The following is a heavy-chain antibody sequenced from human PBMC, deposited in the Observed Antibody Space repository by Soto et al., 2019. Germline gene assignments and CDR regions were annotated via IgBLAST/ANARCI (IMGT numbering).Heavy chain of an antibody. J-gene: IGHJ5*02. Sequence: PGESLKISCKGSGYSFTSYWISWVRQMPGKGLEWMGRIDPSDSYTNYSPSFQGHVTISADKSISTAYLQWSSLKASDTAMYYCARVPYDSMAIDPWGQGTLVTVSS. CDR3: ARVPYDSMAIDP. CDR2: IDPSDSYT. V-gene: IGHV5-10-1*01. D-gene: IGHD3-22*01. CDR1: GYSFTSYW.